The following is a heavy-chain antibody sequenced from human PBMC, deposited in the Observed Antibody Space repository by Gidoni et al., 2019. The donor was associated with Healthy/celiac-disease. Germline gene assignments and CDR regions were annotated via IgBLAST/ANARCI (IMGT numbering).Heavy chain of an antibody. CDR2: IIPILGIA. CDR1: GGTFSSSA. J-gene: IGHJ4*02. Sequence: QVQLVQSGAEVKKPGSSVKVSCKASGGTFSSSAISWVRQAPGQGLEWMGRIIPILGIANYAQKFQGRVTITADKSTSTAYMELSSLRSEDTAVYYCASQDRGNWNYDDPLDYWGQGTLVTVSS. V-gene: IGHV1-69*04. D-gene: IGHD1-7*01. CDR3: ASQDRGNWNYDDPLDY.